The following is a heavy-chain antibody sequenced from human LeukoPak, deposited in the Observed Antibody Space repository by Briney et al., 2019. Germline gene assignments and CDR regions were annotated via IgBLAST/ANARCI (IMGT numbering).Heavy chain of an antibody. J-gene: IGHJ4*02. CDR1: GFTFSGSA. CDR2: IRSKANSYAT. Sequence: GGSLRLSCAASGFTFSGSAMHWVRQASGKGLEWVGRIRSKANSYATAYAASVKGSFTISRDDSKNTAYLQMNSLKTEDTAVYYCTRWIAARPFDYWGQGTLVTVSS. CDR3: TRWIAARPFDY. V-gene: IGHV3-73*01. D-gene: IGHD6-6*01.